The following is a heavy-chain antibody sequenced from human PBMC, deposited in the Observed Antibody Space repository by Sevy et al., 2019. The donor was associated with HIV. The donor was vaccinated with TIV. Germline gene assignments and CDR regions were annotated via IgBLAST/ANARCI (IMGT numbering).Heavy chain of an antibody. D-gene: IGHD2-2*01. J-gene: IGHJ6*02. CDR1: GFTFSTYG. CDR2: MRFDGTIK. Sequence: WGSLRLSCAASGFTFSTYGMHWVRQAPGRGLEWVAFMRFDGTIKYHTDSVKGRFTISRDNSKNTLYLQMNSLKTEDTAVYFCAKVLHIVVVPAAIDYYYGMDVWGQGTTVTVSS. CDR3: AKVLHIVVVPAAIDYYYGMDV. V-gene: IGHV3-30*02.